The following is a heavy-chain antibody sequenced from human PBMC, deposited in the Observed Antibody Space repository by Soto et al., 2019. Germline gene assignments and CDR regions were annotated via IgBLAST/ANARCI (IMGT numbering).Heavy chain of an antibody. D-gene: IGHD6-19*01. CDR2: ISGSGGST. CDR1: GFTFSSYA. CDR3: ASRTSGWYFDY. Sequence: PGXSLRLSCAASGFTFSSYALNWFRQAPGKGLEWVSVISGSGGSTYYADSVKGRFTISRDNSKNKLYLQMNSLRAEDTAVYYCASRTSGWYFDYWGQGTLVTVSS. J-gene: IGHJ4*02. V-gene: IGHV3-23*01.